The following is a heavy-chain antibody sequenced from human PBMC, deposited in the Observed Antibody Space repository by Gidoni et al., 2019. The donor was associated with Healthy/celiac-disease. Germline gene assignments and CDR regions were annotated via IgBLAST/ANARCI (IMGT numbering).Heavy chain of an antibody. D-gene: IGHD3-22*01. CDR1: GFTFSSYS. CDR3: ARGELVYYDSSGGKDY. CDR2: ISSSSSYI. Sequence: EVQLVESGGGLVKPGGSLRLSCAASGFTFSSYSMNWVRQAPGKGLEWVSSISSSSSYIYYADSVKGRFTISRDNAKNSLYLQMNSLRAEDTAVYYCARGELVYYDSSGGKDYWGQGTLVTVSS. J-gene: IGHJ4*02. V-gene: IGHV3-21*01.